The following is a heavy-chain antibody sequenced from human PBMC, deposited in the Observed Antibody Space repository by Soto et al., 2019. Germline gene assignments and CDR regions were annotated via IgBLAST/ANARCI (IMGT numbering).Heavy chain of an antibody. J-gene: IGHJ4*02. D-gene: IGHD6-25*01. CDR1: GYSFTGFY. Sequence: QVQLVQSGSEVKKPGASVTVSCEASGYSFTGFYIQWVRQAPGQGPEWMGWINPKNGVTKYAQKFEGRVTMTRDTTIATVHMELSGLTSDDTAVYYCTCGIRDFDNWGQGTLVTVSA. V-gene: IGHV1-2*02. CDR2: INPKNGVT. CDR3: TCGIRDFDN.